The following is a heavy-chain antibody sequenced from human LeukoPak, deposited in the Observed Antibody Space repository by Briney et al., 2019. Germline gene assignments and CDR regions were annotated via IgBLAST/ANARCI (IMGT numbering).Heavy chain of an antibody. CDR2: IFYSGST. Sequence: PAETLCLTCTVSVGSVSSGGYYWSWVRQPPGKGLEWIGYIFYSGSTNYHPSLRSRVTISVDTSKNQFSLKVNSVIAADTAVYFCAGGRDASKVGHWGQGTLVIV. CDR1: VGSVSSGGYY. D-gene: IGHD5-24*01. J-gene: IGHJ4*02. CDR3: AGGRDASKVGH. V-gene: IGHV4-61*08.